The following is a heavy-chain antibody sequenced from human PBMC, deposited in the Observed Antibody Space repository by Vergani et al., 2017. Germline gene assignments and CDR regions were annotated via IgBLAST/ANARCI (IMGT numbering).Heavy chain of an antibody. D-gene: IGHD4-17*01. CDR2: IYPSDSDT. V-gene: IGHV5-51*01. J-gene: IGHJ5*02. Sequence: EVQLVQSGAEVKKPGESLKISCKGSGYSFTSYWIGWVRQMPGKGLEWMGIIYPSDSDTRYRPSFQGQVTISADKSISTAYLQWSSLEASDTAMYYCARAPRDYDSNWFDPWDQGTLVTVSS. CDR3: ARAPRDYDSNWFDP. CDR1: GYSFTSYW.